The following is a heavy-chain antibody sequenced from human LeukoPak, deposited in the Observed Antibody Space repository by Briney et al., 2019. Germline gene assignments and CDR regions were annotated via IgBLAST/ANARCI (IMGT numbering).Heavy chain of an antibody. V-gene: IGHV4-34*01. Sequence: SETLSLTCAVYGGSFSGYYWSWIRQPPGKGLEWIGYIYHSGSTYYNPSLKSRVTISVDRSKNQFSLKLSSVTAADTAVYYCARGNWNYEYFDYWGQGTLVTVSS. CDR1: GGSFSGYY. CDR3: ARGNWNYEYFDY. CDR2: IYHSGST. J-gene: IGHJ4*02. D-gene: IGHD1-7*01.